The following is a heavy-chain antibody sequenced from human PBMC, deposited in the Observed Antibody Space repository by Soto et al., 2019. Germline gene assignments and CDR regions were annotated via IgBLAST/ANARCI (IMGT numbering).Heavy chain of an antibody. D-gene: IGHD3-9*01. Sequence: SETLSLTCAVSGGSISSGGYSWSWIRQPPGKGLEWIGYIYHSGSTNYNPSLKSRVTISVDTSKNQFSLKLSSVTAADTAVYYCARARDGDWLLSPPNYWYFDLWGRGTLVTVSS. J-gene: IGHJ2*01. CDR1: GGSISSGGYS. CDR2: IYHSGST. CDR3: ARARDGDWLLSPPNYWYFDL. V-gene: IGHV4-61*08.